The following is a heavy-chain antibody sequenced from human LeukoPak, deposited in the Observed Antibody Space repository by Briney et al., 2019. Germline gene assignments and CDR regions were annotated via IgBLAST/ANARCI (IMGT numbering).Heavy chain of an antibody. V-gene: IGHV4-39*07. J-gene: IGHJ6*03. Sequence: SETLSLTCTVSGGSISSSSFYWGWIRQPPGKGLEWIGSIYYSGSTNYNPSLKSRVTISVDTSKNQFSLKLSSVTAADTAVYYCARVVSWFGELSRYYYYYMDVWGKGTTVTVSS. CDR3: ARVVSWFGELSRYYYYYMDV. CDR1: GGSISSSSFY. CDR2: IYYSGST. D-gene: IGHD3-10*01.